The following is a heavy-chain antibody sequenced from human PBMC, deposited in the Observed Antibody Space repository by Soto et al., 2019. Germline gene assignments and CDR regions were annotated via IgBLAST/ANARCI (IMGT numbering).Heavy chain of an antibody. CDR1: GFTFSSYG. J-gene: IGHJ4*02. Sequence: QVQLVESGGGVVQPGRSLRLSCAASGFTFSSYGMHWVRQAPGTGLEWVAVIWYDGSNKYYADSVKGRFTISRDNSKNTLYLQMNSLRAEDTAVYYCARDSRGRYFDYWGQGTLVTVSS. CDR3: ARDSRGRYFDY. D-gene: IGHD2-15*01. V-gene: IGHV3-33*01. CDR2: IWYDGSNK.